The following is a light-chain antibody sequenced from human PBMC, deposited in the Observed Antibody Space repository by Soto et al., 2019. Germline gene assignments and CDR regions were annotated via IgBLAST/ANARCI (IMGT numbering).Light chain of an antibody. CDR3: QQSGT. V-gene: IGKV3-20*01. CDR1: QSVSSSY. Sequence: EIVLTQSPGTLSLSPGERATLSCRASQSVSSSYLAWYQQKPGQAPRLLIYGASSRATGIPDRFSGSGSGTDFPLTISRLEPEDFAVYYCQQSGTFGQGTKVEIK. CDR2: GAS. J-gene: IGKJ1*01.